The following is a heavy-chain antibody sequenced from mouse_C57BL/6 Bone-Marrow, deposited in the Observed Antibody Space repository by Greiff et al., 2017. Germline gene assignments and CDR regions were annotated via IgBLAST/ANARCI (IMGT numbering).Heavy chain of an antibody. CDR3: ARSVTAY. J-gene: IGHJ3*01. CDR1: GYTFTSYW. Sequence: QVQLQQSGAELVMPGASVKLSCKASGYTFTSYWMHWVKQRPGQGLEWIGEIDPSDSYTNYNQKFKGKSTLTVDKSSSTAYMQLSSLTSEDSAVYYCARSVTAYWGQGTLVTVSA. V-gene: IGHV1-69*01. CDR2: IDPSDSYT.